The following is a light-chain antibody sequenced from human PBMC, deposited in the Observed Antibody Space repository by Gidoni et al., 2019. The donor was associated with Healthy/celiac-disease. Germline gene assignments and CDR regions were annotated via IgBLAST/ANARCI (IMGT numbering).Light chain of an antibody. Sequence: TQSPSSLSASVGDRVTITCRASQSISSYLNWYQQKPGKAPKLLIYAASSLQSGVPSRFSGSGSGTDFTLTISSLQPEDFATYYCQQSYSTPRTFGQGTKVEIK. V-gene: IGKV1-39*01. J-gene: IGKJ1*01. CDR1: QSISSY. CDR2: AAS. CDR3: QQSYSTPRT.